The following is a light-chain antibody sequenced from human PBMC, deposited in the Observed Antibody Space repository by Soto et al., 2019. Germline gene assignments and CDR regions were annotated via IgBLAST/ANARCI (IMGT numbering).Light chain of an antibody. CDR3: SSYTSSTSRLI. V-gene: IGLV2-14*03. CDR1: YSDIGGYKH. Sequence: QSVLTQPASVSASPGQSITISCIGTYSDIGGYKHVSWYQQHPGKAPKLIIYDASSRPSGISNRFSASKSANTASLTISGXQADDEADYYCSSYTSSTSRLIFGAGTKVTV. J-gene: IGLJ1*01. CDR2: DAS.